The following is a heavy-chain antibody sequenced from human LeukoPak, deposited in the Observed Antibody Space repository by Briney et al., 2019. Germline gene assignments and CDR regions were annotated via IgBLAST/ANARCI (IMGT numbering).Heavy chain of an antibody. CDR2: ILTSGST. V-gene: IGHV4-4*09. Sequence: SETLSLTCTVSTGSISSYHWSWVRQPPGKGLEWIGYILTSGSTDYNPSLKSRVTMSVDTSKNQFSLKLTSVTAADTAVYYRARESRDYDGSGYYHDHWGQGTLVTVSS. CDR1: TGSISSYH. CDR3: ARESRDYDGSGYYHDH. J-gene: IGHJ4*02. D-gene: IGHD3-22*01.